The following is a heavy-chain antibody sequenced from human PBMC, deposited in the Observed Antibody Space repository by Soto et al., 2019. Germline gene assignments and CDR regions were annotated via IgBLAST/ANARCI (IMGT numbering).Heavy chain of an antibody. V-gene: IGHV3-23*01. CDR2: ISTGGDIT. CDR1: GFTFSSYA. Sequence: EVQLLESGGGLVQPGGSLKLSCAASGFTFSSYAMSWVRQAPGKGLEWVSSISTGGDITYYADSVTGRFTISRDNSRNTLYLQMDSRRAEDTALYYCAKGHSASYYYFDFWGQGTLVTVSS. D-gene: IGHD1-26*01. CDR3: AKGHSASYYYFDF. J-gene: IGHJ4*02.